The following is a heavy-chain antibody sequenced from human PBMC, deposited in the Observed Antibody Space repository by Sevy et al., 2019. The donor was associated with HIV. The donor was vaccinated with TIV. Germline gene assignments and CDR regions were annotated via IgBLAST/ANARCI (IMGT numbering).Heavy chain of an antibody. CDR1: GGTVSSYA. J-gene: IGHJ3*02. CDR2: IIPIFGTA. D-gene: IGHD3-9*01. Sequence: ASVKVSCKASGGTVSSYAISWVRQAPGQGLEWMGRIIPIFGTANYAQKFQGRVTITADESTSTAYMELSSLRSEDTAVYYCARVPIPYDILTGYQSDDAFDIWGQGTMVTVSS. V-gene: IGHV1-69*13. CDR3: ARVPIPYDILTGYQSDDAFDI.